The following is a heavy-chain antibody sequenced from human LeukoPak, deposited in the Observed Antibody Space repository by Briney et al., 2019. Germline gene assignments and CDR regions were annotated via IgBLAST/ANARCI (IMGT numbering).Heavy chain of an antibody. V-gene: IGHV3-30*02. Sequence: GGSLRLSCVASGFTFSTYAMYWVRQAPGKGLEWVAVIWYDGSNKYYADSVKGRFVISRDNSENTLYLQMNSLRAEDTAVYYCAKDPYKDYYGRRFDYWGQGALVTVSS. CDR3: AKDPYKDYYGRRFDY. CDR2: IWYDGSNK. J-gene: IGHJ4*02. CDR1: GFTFSTYA. D-gene: IGHD3-10*02.